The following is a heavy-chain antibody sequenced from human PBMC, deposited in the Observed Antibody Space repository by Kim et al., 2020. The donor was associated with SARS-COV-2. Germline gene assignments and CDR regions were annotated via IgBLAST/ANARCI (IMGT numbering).Heavy chain of an antibody. D-gene: IGHD6-19*01. J-gene: IGHJ6*02. CDR3: ARDRDSGWTHYYYYGMDV. CDR1: GFTFSSYS. V-gene: IGHV3-48*04. CDR2: ISSSSSTI. Sequence: GGSLRLSCAASGFTFSSYSMNWVRQAPGKGLEWVSYISSSSSTIYYADSVKGRFTISRDNAKNSLYLQMNSLRAEDTAVYYCARDRDSGWTHYYYYGMDVWGQGTTVTVSS.